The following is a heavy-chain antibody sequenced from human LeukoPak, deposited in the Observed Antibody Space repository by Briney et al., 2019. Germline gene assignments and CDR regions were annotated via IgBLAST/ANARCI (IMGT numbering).Heavy chain of an antibody. V-gene: IGHV1-18*01. D-gene: IGHD2-2*01. CDR2: ISTYNGST. Sequence: ASVKVSCKASGYTLISYGISWVRQAPGQRLEWMGWISTYNGSTKYAQKVQGRVTMTTDTSTNTAYMELRSLRSDDTAVYYCARDSFEESSFFDYWGQGTLVTVSS. CDR3: ARDSFEESSFFDY. J-gene: IGHJ4*02. CDR1: GYTLISYG.